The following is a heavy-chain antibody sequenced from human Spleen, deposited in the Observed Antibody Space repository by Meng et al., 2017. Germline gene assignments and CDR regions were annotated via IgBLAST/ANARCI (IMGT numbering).Heavy chain of an antibody. Sequence: QEDLPQGRAGLFKTLELLAITCVVSGGSFSDYYWSWSRQPPGKRLEWIGYIYRTGTTNYNPSVQSRVTISVDTSKNQFSLKLSSVTAADTAVYYCARVGQQYSKYYFDYWGQGTLVTVSS. D-gene: IGHD2/OR15-2a*01. V-gene: IGHV4-34*11. CDR1: GGSFSDYY. CDR3: ARVGQQYSKYYFDY. CDR2: IYRTGTT. J-gene: IGHJ4*02.